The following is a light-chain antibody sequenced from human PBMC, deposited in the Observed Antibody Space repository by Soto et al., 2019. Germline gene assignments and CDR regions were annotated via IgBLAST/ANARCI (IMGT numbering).Light chain of an antibody. CDR2: EVS. V-gene: IGLV2-14*01. CDR1: SSDVGAYNY. J-gene: IGLJ1*01. Sequence: QSVLTQPASVSGSPGQSITISCTGTSSDVGAYNYVSWYQQQSGKAPKLMIHEVSNRPSGVSNRFSGSKSGNTASLTISGLQDEDEADYYCSSYTTSRGYVVGIG. CDR3: SSYTTSRGYV.